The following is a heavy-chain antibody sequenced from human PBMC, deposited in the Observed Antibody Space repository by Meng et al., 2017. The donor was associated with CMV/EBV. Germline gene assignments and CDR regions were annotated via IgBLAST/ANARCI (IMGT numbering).Heavy chain of an antibody. CDR2: MNPNSGNT. Sequence: ASVKVSCKASGYTFTSYDINWVRQATGQGLEWMGRMNPNSGNTGYAQKFQGRVTMTRNTSISTAYMELSSLRSEDTAVYYCARGPEHAANDIVVVPAARTGTYYYYGMDVWGQGTTVTVSS. CDR3: ARGPEHAANDIVVVPAARTGTYYYYGMDV. CDR1: GYTFTSYD. D-gene: IGHD2-2*01. V-gene: IGHV1-8*01. J-gene: IGHJ6*02.